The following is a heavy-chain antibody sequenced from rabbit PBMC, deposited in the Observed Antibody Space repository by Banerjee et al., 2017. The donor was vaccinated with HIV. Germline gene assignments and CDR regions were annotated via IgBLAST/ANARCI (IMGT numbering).Heavy chain of an antibody. J-gene: IGHJ4*01. V-gene: IGHV1S40*01. CDR1: GFSFSSSDY. CDR2: IAGSGSGFT. Sequence: QSLEESGGDLVKPGASLTLTCTASGFSFSSSDYMCWVRQAPGKGLEWISCIAGSGSGFTYSATWAKGRFTCSKTSSTTVTLQMTSLTVADTATYFCARRADSGGHYNLWGPGTLVTVS. D-gene: IGHD1-1*01. CDR3: ARRADSGGHYNL.